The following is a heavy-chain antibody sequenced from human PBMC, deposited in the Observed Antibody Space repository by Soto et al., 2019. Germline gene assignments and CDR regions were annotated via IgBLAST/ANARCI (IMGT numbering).Heavy chain of an antibody. CDR3: ARVGFGSGSQDRDYLDY. D-gene: IGHD3-10*01. J-gene: IGHJ4*02. Sequence: NPSETLSLTCTVSGGSISSGGYYWSWIRQHPGKGLEWIGYIYYSGSTYYNPSLKSRVTISVDTSKNQFSLKLSSVTAADTAVYYCARVGFGSGSQDRDYLDYWGQGTLVTVSS. CDR1: GGSISSGGYY. V-gene: IGHV4-31*03. CDR2: IYYSGST.